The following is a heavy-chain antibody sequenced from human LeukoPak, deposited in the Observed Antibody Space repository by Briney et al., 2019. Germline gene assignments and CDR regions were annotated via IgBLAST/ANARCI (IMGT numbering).Heavy chain of an antibody. CDR2: TNHSGST. V-gene: IGHV4-34*01. Sequence: SETLSLTCAVYGGSFSGYYWSWIRQPPGKGLEWIGETNHSGSTNYNPSLKSRVTISVDTSKNQFSLKLSSVTAADTAVYYCARDYYYYYGMDVWGQGTTVTVSS. CDR3: ARDYYYYYGMDV. J-gene: IGHJ6*02. CDR1: GGSFSGYY.